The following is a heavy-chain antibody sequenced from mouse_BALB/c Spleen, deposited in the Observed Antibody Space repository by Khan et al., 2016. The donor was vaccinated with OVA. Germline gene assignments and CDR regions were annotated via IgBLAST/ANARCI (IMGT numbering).Heavy chain of an antibody. CDR1: GFTFSTYG. Sequence: EVKLLESGGDLVKPGGSLKLSCAASGFTFSTYGMSWVRQAPDKRLEWVATVSTGGSYTYYPDSVKGRFTISRDNAKNTLYLQMSGLRSEDTAMLYCTRLAYYYDSEGFAYWGQGTLVTVSA. CDR2: VSTGGSYT. CDR3: TRLAYYYDSEGFAY. V-gene: IGHV5-6*01. J-gene: IGHJ3*01. D-gene: IGHD1-1*01.